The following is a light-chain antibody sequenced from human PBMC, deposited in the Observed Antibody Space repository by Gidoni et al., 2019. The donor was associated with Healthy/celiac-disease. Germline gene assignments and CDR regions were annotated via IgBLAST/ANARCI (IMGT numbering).Light chain of an antibody. J-gene: IGLJ2*01. CDR1: NIGSKS. Sequence: SYVLTQPPPVSVAPGKTARITCGGNNIGSKSVHWYQQKPGQPPVLVIYYDSDRPSGIPERFSGSNSGNTATLTISRVEAGDEADYYCQVWDSSSDHVVFGGGTKLTVL. V-gene: IGLV3-21*04. CDR3: QVWDSSSDHVV. CDR2: YDS.